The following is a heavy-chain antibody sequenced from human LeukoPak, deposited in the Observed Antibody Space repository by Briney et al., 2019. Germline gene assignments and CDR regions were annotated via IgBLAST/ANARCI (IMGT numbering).Heavy chain of an antibody. Sequence: GGSLRLSCAASGFTFDDYTMHWVRQAPGKSLEWVSLITWDSGSTYYKDSVKGRFTISRDNSKNSLYLQMNSLRTEDTALYYCAKGYSSGWYPFDYWGQGTLVTVSS. J-gene: IGHJ4*02. V-gene: IGHV3-43*01. CDR3: AKGYSSGWYPFDY. CDR1: GFTFDDYT. D-gene: IGHD6-19*01. CDR2: ITWDSGST.